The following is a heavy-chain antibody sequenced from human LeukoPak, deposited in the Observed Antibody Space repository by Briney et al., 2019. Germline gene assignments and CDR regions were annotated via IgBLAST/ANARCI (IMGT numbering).Heavy chain of an antibody. Sequence: SVKVSCKASGGTFSSYAISWVRQAPGQGLEWKGGIIPIFGTANYAQKFQGRVTITADESTSTAYMELSSLRSEDTAVYYCARETIFGVVQGYFDYWGQGTLVTVSS. CDR2: IIPIFGTA. V-gene: IGHV1-69*01. D-gene: IGHD3-3*01. CDR3: ARETIFGVVQGYFDY. J-gene: IGHJ4*02. CDR1: GGTFSSYA.